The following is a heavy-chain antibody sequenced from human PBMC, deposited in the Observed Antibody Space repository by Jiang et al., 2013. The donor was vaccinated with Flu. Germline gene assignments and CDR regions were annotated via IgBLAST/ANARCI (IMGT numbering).Heavy chain of an antibody. CDR3: VRDGGDDYGDYHWFDP. D-gene: IGHD4-17*01. V-gene: IGHV1-3*01. J-gene: IGHJ5*02. CDR1: GYTFTSYA. Sequence: SVKVSCKASGYTFTSYAMHWVRQAPGQRFEWMGWINAGNDNTKYSQKFQGRVTITRDTSASTAYMELSSLRSEDTAVYYCVRDGGDDYGDYHWFDPWGQGTLVTVSS. CDR2: INAGNDNT.